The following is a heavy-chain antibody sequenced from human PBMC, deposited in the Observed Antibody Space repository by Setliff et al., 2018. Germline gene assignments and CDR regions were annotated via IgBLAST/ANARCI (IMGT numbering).Heavy chain of an antibody. Sequence: PGGSLRLSCAASGFTFSSDAMTWVRPAPGEGLQWVSIISAAGTSIYYADSVKGRFTISGDNAKNSLSRQMNGLRAEDTSVYYCGRGVFDFRTGQGGPWGKGTRVAVSS. CDR1: GFTFSSDA. J-gene: IGHJ5*02. D-gene: IGHD3-3*01. CDR2: ISAAGTSI. CDR3: GRGVFDFRTGQGGP. V-gene: IGHV3-23*03.